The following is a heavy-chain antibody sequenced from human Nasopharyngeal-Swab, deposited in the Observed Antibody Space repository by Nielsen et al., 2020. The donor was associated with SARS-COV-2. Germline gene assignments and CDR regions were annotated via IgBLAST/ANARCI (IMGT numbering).Heavy chain of an antibody. CDR2: ISSSGSTI. CDR3: ARESYEWELHGGY. Sequence: GGSLRLSCAASGFTFSSYEMNWVRQAPGKGLVWVSYISSSGSTIYYADSVKGRFTISRDNAKNSLYLQMNSLRAEDTAVYYCARESYEWELHGGYWGQGTLVTVSS. CDR1: GFTFSSYE. D-gene: IGHD1-26*01. V-gene: IGHV3-48*03. J-gene: IGHJ4*02.